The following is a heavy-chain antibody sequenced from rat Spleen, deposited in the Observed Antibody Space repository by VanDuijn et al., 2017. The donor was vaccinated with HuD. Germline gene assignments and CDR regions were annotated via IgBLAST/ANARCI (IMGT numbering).Heavy chain of an antibody. V-gene: IGHV3-3*01. CDR3: ARSDGTHYYLPFAD. CDR2: INSAGST. J-gene: IGHJ3*01. CDR1: GYSITRSYR. D-gene: IGHD1-12*02. Sequence: EVQLQESGPGLVKPSQSLSLTCSVTGYSITRSYRWNWIRKFPGNKLEWMGYINSAGSTNYNPSLKSRISITRDTSKNQFFLQVNSVTTEDTATYYCARSDGTHYYLPFADWGQGTLVTVSS.